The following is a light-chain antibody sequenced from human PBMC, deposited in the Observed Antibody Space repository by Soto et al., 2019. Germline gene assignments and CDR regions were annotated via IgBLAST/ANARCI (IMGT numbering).Light chain of an antibody. CDR3: SSYTSSSTPFA. V-gene: IGLV2-14*03. J-gene: IGLJ1*01. Sequence: QSVLTQPASVSGSPGQSITISCTGTSSDVGGYNYVSWYQQHPGKAPKLIIYDVTNRPSGVSDRFSGSKSGNTASLTISGLQAEDGTDYYCSSYTSSSTPFAFGTGTKLTVL. CDR2: DVT. CDR1: SSDVGGYNY.